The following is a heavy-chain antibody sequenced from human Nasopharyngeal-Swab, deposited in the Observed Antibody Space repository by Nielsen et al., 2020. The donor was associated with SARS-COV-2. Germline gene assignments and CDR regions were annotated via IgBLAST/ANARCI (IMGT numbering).Heavy chain of an antibody. D-gene: IGHD6-13*01. V-gene: IGHV1-3*01. CDR3: ARLGAAGDFDY. Sequence: ASVKASCKASGYTFIDFSVHWVRQAPGQRLEWMGRINPDNGYTKYSQMFQDRVSITRDTSANTVYMELSSLRSEDTAVVFCARLGAAGDFDYWGQGSLVTVSS. J-gene: IGHJ4*02. CDR1: GYTFIDFS. CDR2: INPDNGYT.